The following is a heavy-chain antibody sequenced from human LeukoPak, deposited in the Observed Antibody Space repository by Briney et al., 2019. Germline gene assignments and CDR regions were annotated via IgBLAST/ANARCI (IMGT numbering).Heavy chain of an antibody. CDR2: ISYDGSNK. Sequence: PGRSLRLSCAASGFTFSSYAMHWVRQAPGKGLEWVAVISYDGSNKYYADSVKGRFTISRDNSKNTLYLQMNSLRAEDTAVYYCARDLDYPPVGIVYWGQGTLVTVSS. J-gene: IGHJ4*02. D-gene: IGHD3-16*01. CDR1: GFTFSSYA. V-gene: IGHV3-30-3*01. CDR3: ARDLDYPPVGIVY.